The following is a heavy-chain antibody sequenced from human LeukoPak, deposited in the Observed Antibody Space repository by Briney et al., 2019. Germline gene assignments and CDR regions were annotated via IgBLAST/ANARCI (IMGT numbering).Heavy chain of an antibody. D-gene: IGHD3-22*01. V-gene: IGHV1-2*02. CDR1: GYTFTGYY. CDR2: INPNSGGT. Sequence: ASVKVSCKASGYTFTGYYMHWVRQAPGQGLEWMGWINPNSGGTNYAQKFQGRVTMTRDTSISTAYMELSRLRSDDTAVYYCARELSGIVVAYDAFDIWGQGTMVTVSS. J-gene: IGHJ3*02. CDR3: ARELSGIVVAYDAFDI.